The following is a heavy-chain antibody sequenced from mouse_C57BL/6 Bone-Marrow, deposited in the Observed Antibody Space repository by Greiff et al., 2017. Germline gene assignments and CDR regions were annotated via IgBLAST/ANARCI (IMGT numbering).Heavy chain of an antibody. CDR1: GFNIKDDY. D-gene: IGHD1-1*01. CDR3: TTFITTVVYLYYYAMDY. V-gene: IGHV14-4*01. J-gene: IGHJ4*01. CDR2: IDPENGDT. Sequence: EVQGVESGAELVRPGASVKLSCTASGFNIKDDYMHWVKQRPEQGLEWIGWIDPENGDTEYASKFQGKATITADTSSNTAYLQLSSLTSEDTAVYYCTTFITTVVYLYYYAMDYWGQGTSVTVSS.